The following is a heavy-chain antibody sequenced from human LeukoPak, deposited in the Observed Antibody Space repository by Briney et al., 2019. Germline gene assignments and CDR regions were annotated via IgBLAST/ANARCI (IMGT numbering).Heavy chain of an antibody. CDR1: GFTFSSYS. J-gene: IGHJ4*02. Sequence: GGSLRLSCAAPGFTFSSYSMTWVRQAPGKGLEWVSYISGSSSPIYYADSVKGRVTISRDNAKDSLYLQMTSLRDEDTAVYYCARVSGSYYFDYWGQGTLVTVSP. D-gene: IGHD3-10*01. CDR3: ARVSGSYYFDY. CDR2: ISGSSSPI. V-gene: IGHV3-48*02.